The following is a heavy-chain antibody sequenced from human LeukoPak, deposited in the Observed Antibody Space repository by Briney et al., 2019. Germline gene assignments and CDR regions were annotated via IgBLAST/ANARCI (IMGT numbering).Heavy chain of an antibody. CDR3: AAISIAAARFSDY. CDR1: GFTFSNYA. J-gene: IGHJ4*02. V-gene: IGHV3-23*01. D-gene: IGHD6-13*01. Sequence: PGGSLRLSCAASGFTFSNYAMSWVRQAPGKGLEWVSAISASGGSTYYADFVKGRFTISRDNSKNTLYLQMNSLRAEDTAVYYCAAISIAAARFSDYWGQGTLVTVSS. CDR2: ISASGGST.